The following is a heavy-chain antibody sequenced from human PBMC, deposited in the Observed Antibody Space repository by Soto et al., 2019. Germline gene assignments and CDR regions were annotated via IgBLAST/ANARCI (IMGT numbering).Heavy chain of an antibody. V-gene: IGHV1-69*13. CDR2: IISIFDTA. CDR3: ARVAGDGYTSSPVNWYFDL. D-gene: IGHD5-12*01. CDR1: GGTFSSYG. Sequence: SVKVSCKASGGTFSSYGISWVRQAPGQGLEWMGRIISIFDTANYALKFQGRVTVTANESTSTAYMELSSLRSEDTAVYYCARVAGDGYTSSPVNWYFDLWGRGTLVTSPQ. J-gene: IGHJ2*01.